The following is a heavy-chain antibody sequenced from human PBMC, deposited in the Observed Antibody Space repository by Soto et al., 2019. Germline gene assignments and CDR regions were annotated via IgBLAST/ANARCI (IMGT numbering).Heavy chain of an antibody. CDR1: GFTFSSYD. Sequence: EVQLVESGGGLVQPGGSLRLSCAASGFTFSSYDMHWVRQATGKGLEWVSAIGTAGDTYYPGSVKGRFTISSENAKNSLYLQMNSLRAGDTAVYYCARAWGRNSYYGMDVWGQGTTVTVSS. D-gene: IGHD7-27*01. CDR2: IGTAGDT. J-gene: IGHJ6*02. CDR3: ARAWGRNSYYGMDV. V-gene: IGHV3-13*01.